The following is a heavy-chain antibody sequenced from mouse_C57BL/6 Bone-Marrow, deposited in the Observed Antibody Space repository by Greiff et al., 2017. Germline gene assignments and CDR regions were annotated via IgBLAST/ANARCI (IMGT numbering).Heavy chain of an antibody. V-gene: IGHV3-6*01. D-gene: IGHD2-3*01. Sequence: EVQLVESGPGLVKPSQSLSLTCSVTGYSITSGYYWNWIRQFPGNKLEWMGYISYDGSNNYNPALKNRISISRDTSKNQFFLKLNSVTTEDTATYYCARVYDGYYAWNYYYAMDYWGQGTSVTVSS. CDR1: GYSITSGYY. CDR2: ISYDGSN. J-gene: IGHJ4*01. CDR3: ARVYDGYYAWNYYYAMDY.